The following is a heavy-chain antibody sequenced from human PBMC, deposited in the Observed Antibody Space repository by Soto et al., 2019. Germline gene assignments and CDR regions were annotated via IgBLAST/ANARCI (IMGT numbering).Heavy chain of an antibody. D-gene: IGHD4-17*01. CDR3: ATFYGDYVSY. Sequence: QLQLQESGPGLVKPSETLSLTCTVSGGSISSSSYYWGWIRQPPGKGLEWIGSIYYSGSTFYNPSLQSRVTISVDTSKNQFSLKLSSVTAAYTAVYYCATFYGDYVSYWGQGTLVTVSS. CDR2: IYYSGST. V-gene: IGHV4-39*01. CDR1: GGSISSSSYY. J-gene: IGHJ4*02.